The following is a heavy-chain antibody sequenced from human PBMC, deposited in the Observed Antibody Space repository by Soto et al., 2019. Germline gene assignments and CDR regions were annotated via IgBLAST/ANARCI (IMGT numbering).Heavy chain of an antibody. Sequence: EVQLVESGGGLVQPGGSLRLSCAASGFTFSRYWMSWVRQAPGKGLEWVANIKQDGSEKYYVDSVKGRFIISRDNAKNSLYLQMNSLRAEDTAVYYCASPPTNLDYGDDNWFDPWGLGTLVTVSS. CDR1: GFTFSRYW. D-gene: IGHD4-17*01. CDR2: IKQDGSEK. CDR3: ASPPTNLDYGDDNWFDP. J-gene: IGHJ5*02. V-gene: IGHV3-7*01.